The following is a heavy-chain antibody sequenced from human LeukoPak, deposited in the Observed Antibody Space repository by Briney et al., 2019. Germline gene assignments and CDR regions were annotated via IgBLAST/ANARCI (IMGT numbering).Heavy chain of an antibody. Sequence: GGSLRLSCAASGFTFSSYGMHWARQAPGKGLEWVAVIWYDGSNRYHTDSVKGRFTISRDNSKNTLYLQMNSLRAEDTAVYYCARDPSGGRYFDMNFDYWGQGTLVTVSS. D-gene: IGHD3-9*01. CDR1: GFTFSSYG. J-gene: IGHJ4*02. V-gene: IGHV3-33*01. CDR3: ARDPSGGRYFDMNFDY. CDR2: IWYDGSNR.